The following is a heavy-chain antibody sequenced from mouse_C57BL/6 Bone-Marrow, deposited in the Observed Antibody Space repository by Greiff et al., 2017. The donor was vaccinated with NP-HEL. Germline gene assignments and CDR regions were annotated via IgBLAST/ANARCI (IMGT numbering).Heavy chain of an antibody. Sequence: VKLMESGAELARPGASVKLSCKASGYTFTSYGISWVKQRTGQGLEWIGEIYPRSGNTYYNEKFKGKATLTADKSSSTAYMELRSLTSEDSAVYFCARWPYYYAMDYWGQGTSVTVSS. CDR1: GYTFTSYG. CDR2: IYPRSGNT. CDR3: ARWPYYYAMDY. J-gene: IGHJ4*01. V-gene: IGHV1-81*01.